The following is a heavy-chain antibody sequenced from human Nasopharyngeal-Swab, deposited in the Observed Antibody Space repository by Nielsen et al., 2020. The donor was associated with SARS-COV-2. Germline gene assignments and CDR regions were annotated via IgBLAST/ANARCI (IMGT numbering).Heavy chain of an antibody. CDR3: ARERGRGGIWNYYYYYMDV. CDR1: GGSISSSSYY. Sequence: GSLRLSCTVSGGSISSSSYYWGWIRQPPGKGLEWIGSIYYSGSTYYNPSLKSRVTISVDTSKNQLSLKLSFVTAADTAVYYCARERGRGGIWNYYYYYMDVWGKGTTVTVSS. CDR2: IYYSGST. V-gene: IGHV4-39*07. D-gene: IGHD3-10*01. J-gene: IGHJ6*03.